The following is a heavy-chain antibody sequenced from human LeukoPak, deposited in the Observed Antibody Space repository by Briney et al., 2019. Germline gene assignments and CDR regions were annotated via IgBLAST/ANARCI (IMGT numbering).Heavy chain of an antibody. V-gene: IGHV3-48*01. J-gene: IGHJ5*02. CDR1: GFTFSSYS. CDR3: GSGYNWFDP. CDR2: ISHSSSTI. D-gene: IGHD5-12*01. Sequence: GGSLRLSCAASGFTFSSYSMNWVRQAPGKGLEWVSYISHSSSTIYYADSVKGRFTISRDNAKKSLYLQMNSLRAEDSAVYYCGSGYNWFDPWGQGTLVTVSS.